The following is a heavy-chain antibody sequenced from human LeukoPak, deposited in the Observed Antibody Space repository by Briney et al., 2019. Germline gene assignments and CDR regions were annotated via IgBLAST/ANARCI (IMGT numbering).Heavy chain of an antibody. CDR1: GFTLSNYW. J-gene: IGHJ4*02. D-gene: IGHD6-19*01. Sequence: GGSLRLSCAASGFTLSNYWMSWVRQAPGKGPEWVANIKQDRSEEYYVDSVKGRFTISRDNAKNSLYLQMNSLRAEDTAVYYCASVEYSSGWYFDYWGQGTLVTVSS. V-gene: IGHV3-7*03. CDR3: ASVEYSSGWYFDY. CDR2: IKQDRSEE.